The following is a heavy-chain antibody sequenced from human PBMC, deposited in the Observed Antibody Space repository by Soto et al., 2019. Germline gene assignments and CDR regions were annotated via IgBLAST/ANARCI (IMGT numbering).Heavy chain of an antibody. V-gene: IGHV1-3*01. J-gene: IGHJ4*02. Sequence: QVQLVQSGAEVKKPGASVKVSCKASGYTFTSYAMHWVRQAPGQRLEWMGWINAGNGNTKYSQKCQGRVTITRDTSASTAYMELSSLRSEDTAVYYCAQGDYSGYDYGDYWGQGTLVTVSS. D-gene: IGHD5-12*01. CDR2: INAGNGNT. CDR3: AQGDYSGYDYGDY. CDR1: GYTFTSYA.